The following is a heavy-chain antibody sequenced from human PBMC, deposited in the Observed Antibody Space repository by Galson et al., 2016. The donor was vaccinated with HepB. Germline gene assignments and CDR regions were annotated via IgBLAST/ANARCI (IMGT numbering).Heavy chain of an antibody. CDR1: GGSISSSNW. Sequence: SETLSLTCTVSGGSISSSNWWSWVRQTPGKGLEWIGEIHHTGNTNYHPSLKSRVTLSVDKSKNQFSLKLTSVTAADTAVYYCARDGGFYNGMDVWGQGTTVTVSS. CDR2: IHHTGNT. V-gene: IGHV4-4*02. CDR3: ARDGGFYNGMDV. J-gene: IGHJ6*02. D-gene: IGHD3-16*01.